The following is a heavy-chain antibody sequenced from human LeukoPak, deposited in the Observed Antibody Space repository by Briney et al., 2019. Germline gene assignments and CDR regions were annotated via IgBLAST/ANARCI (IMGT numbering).Heavy chain of an antibody. CDR3: ARFVPAAPPAFDY. V-gene: IGHV3-30*03. CDR1: GFTFSSYG. Sequence: GRSLRLSCAASGFTFSSYGMHWVRQAPGKGLEWVAVISYDGSNKYYADSVKGRFTISRDNSKNTLYLQMNSLRAEDTAVYYCARFVPAAPPAFDYWGQGTLVTVSS. CDR2: ISYDGSNK. J-gene: IGHJ4*02. D-gene: IGHD2-2*01.